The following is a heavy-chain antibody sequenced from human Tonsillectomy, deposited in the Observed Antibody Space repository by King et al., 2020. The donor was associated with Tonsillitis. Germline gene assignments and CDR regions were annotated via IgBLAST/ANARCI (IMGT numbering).Heavy chain of an antibody. Sequence: VQLVESGGGLVQPGGSLRLSCAASGFTFSSYDMHWVRQATGKGLEWVSAIGTADDTYYPGSVKGRFTISRENAKNSLYLQMNSLRAGDTAVYYCARAPLRGLYYGMDVWGQGTTVTVSS. CDR3: ARAPLRGLYYGMDV. CDR1: GFTFSSYD. V-gene: IGHV3-13*01. D-gene: IGHD4-17*01. J-gene: IGHJ6*02. CDR2: IGTADDT.